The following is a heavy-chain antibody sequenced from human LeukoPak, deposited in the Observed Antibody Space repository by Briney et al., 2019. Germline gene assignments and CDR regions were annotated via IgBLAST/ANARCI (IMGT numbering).Heavy chain of an antibody. V-gene: IGHV3-21*01. CDR3: VRRETVFGVVTNFDY. CDR1: KFIFGDYN. Sequence: GGSLRLSCAASKFIFGDYNMNWVRQAPGKGLEWVSSISRSGNDKYYADSVKGRFTISRDNAKNSLYLQMNGLRAEDTAVYYCVRRETVFGVVTNFDYSGQGVLVTVSS. CDR2: ISRSGNDK. J-gene: IGHJ4*02. D-gene: IGHD3-3*01.